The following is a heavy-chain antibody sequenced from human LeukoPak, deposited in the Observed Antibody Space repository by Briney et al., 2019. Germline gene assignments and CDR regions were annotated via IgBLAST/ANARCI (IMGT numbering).Heavy chain of an antibody. J-gene: IGHJ4*02. CDR2: IYYSGST. Sequence: PSETLSLTCTVSGGSISSSSYYWGWIRQPPGKGLEWIGSIYYSGSTYYNPSLKSRVTISVDTSKNQFSLKLSSVTAADTAVYYCARTHEGYCSGGSCSLEYYFDYWGQGTLVTVSS. V-gene: IGHV4-39*01. CDR3: ARTHEGYCSGGSCSLEYYFDY. D-gene: IGHD2-15*01. CDR1: GGSISSSSYY.